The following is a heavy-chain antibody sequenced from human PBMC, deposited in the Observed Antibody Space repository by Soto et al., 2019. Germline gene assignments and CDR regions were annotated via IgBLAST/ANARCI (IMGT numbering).Heavy chain of an antibody. J-gene: IGHJ5*02. CDR2: ISGSGGST. CDR1: GFTFSSYA. CDR3: AKEDYGDSRYNWFDP. V-gene: IGHV3-23*01. Sequence: EVQLLESGGGLVQPGGSLRLSCAASGFTFSSYAMSWVRQAPGKGLEWVSAISGSGGSTYYADSVKGRFTISRDNSKKTLYLQMNSLRADDTAVYYCAKEDYGDSRYNWFDPWGQGTLVTVSS. D-gene: IGHD4-17*01.